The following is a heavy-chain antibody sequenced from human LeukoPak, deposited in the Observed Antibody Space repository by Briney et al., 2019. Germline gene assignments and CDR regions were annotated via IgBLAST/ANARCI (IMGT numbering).Heavy chain of an antibody. J-gene: IGHJ2*01. Sequence: SVKVSCKASGGSFSSYAISWVRQAPGQGLEWMGGIIPIFGTANYAQKFQGRVTITADESTSTASMELSSLRSEDTAVYYCASFGGLYSLRVGASHPHWYFDLWGRGTLVTVSS. V-gene: IGHV1-69*13. CDR2: IIPIFGTA. CDR3: ASFGGLYSLRVGASHPHWYFDL. CDR1: GGSFSSYA. D-gene: IGHD1-26*01.